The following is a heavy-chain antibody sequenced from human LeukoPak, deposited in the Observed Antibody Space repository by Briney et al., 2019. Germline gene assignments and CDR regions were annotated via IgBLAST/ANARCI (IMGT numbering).Heavy chain of an antibody. CDR2: IKQDGSDK. CDR3: ARSCSGGTCNFPKFEP. D-gene: IGHD2-15*01. J-gene: IGHJ5*02. CDR1: GFTFSAYW. V-gene: IGHV3-7*01. Sequence: GGSLRLSCAASGFTFSAYWMSWVRQAPGKGLEWVAHIKQDGSDKCYADSVRGRFTVSRDNAKNSLYLQMNSQRAEDTAVYYCARSCSGGTCNFPKFEPWGQGTLVTVSS.